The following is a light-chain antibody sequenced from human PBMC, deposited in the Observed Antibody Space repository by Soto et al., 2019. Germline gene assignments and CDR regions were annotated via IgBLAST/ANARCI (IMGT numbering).Light chain of an antibody. CDR3: QQRSNWPIT. V-gene: IGKV3-11*01. J-gene: IGKJ5*01. CDR2: DAS. Sequence: EFVLTQSPATLSLSPGERATLSCRASQSVSSYLAWYQQKPGQAPRLLIYDASNRATGIPARFSGSGSGTYFTLTISSLDPEAFAVYYCQQRSNWPITFGQGTRLEMK. CDR1: QSVSSY.